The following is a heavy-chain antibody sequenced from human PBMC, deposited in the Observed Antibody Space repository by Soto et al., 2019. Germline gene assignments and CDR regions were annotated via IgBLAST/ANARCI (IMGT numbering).Heavy chain of an antibody. V-gene: IGHV3-23*01. Sequence: PGGSLRLSCAASGFTFSSYAMSWVRQAPGKGLEWVSAISGSGGSTYYADSVKGRFTISRDNSKNTLYLQMNSPRAEDTAVYYCAKDWAPYSGLRRNWFDPWGQGTLVTVSS. CDR1: GFTFSSYA. J-gene: IGHJ5*02. CDR3: AKDWAPYSGLRRNWFDP. D-gene: IGHD5-12*01. CDR2: ISGSGGST.